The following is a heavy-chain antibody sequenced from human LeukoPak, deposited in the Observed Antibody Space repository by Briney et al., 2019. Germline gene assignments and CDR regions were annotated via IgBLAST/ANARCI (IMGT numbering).Heavy chain of an antibody. V-gene: IGHV1-18*01. Sequence: ASVKVSCKASGYTFNNYGISWVRQAPGQGLEWMGWVSSYNGDTNYEQKFQGRVTMSTDTSTNTAYMDLRSLRFDDTAIYYCAKDWHILTGRNCFDPWGQGTLVTVSS. J-gene: IGHJ5*02. D-gene: IGHD3-9*01. CDR2: VSSYNGDT. CDR3: AKDWHILTGRNCFDP. CDR1: GYTFNNYG.